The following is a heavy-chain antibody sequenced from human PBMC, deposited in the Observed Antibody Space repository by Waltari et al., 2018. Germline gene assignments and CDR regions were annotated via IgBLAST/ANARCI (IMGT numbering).Heavy chain of an antibody. CDR1: GYSFTTYG. Sequence: EVQLVQSGAEVKKPGESLKISCMGSGYSFTTYGIGWVRQMPGKGLELFGIIYPGDSDAKYRPSFQGQVTISADKSINTAYLQWSSLKASDTAMYYCARDVARDAFDMWGQGTRVTVSS. V-gene: IGHV5-51*03. CDR2: IYPGDSDA. D-gene: IGHD5-12*01. J-gene: IGHJ3*02. CDR3: ARDVARDAFDM.